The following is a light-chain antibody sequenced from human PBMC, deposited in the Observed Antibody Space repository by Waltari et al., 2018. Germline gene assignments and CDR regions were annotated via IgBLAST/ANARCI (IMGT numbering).Light chain of an antibody. CDR3: QQSYSTPRT. CDR1: QSISSY. CDR2: AAS. V-gene: IGKV1-39*01. J-gene: IGKJ1*01. Sequence: DIQMTQSPSSLSPSVGDRVTITCRASQSISSYLNWYQQKPGKVPKLLIYAASSLQSGVPSRFSGSGSGTDFTLTISSLQPEDFATYYCQQSYSTPRTFGQGTKVEIK.